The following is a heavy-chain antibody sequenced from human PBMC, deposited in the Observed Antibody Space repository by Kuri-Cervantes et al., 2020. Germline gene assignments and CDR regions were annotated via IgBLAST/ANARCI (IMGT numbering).Heavy chain of an antibody. CDR3: ARGRAARFLEWLLSY. CDR1: GYTFTHFI. D-gene: IGHD3-3*01. Sequence: ASVKVSCKASGYTFTHFIHWVRQAPGQGLEWMGWMNPNSGNTGYAQKFQGRVTMTRNTSISTAYMELSSLRSEDTAVYYCARGRAARFLEWLLSYWGQGTLVTVSS. J-gene: IGHJ4*02. V-gene: IGHV1-8*02. CDR2: MNPNSGNT.